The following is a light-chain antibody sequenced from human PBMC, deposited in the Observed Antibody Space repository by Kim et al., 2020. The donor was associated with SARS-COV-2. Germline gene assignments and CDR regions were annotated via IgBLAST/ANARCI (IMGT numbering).Light chain of an antibody. V-gene: IGLV3-1*01. CDR2: QDN. CDR3: QTWDSSTAV. CDR1: NLGDKY. J-gene: IGLJ2*01. Sequence: VAPGQTASITCSGNNLGDKYACWYQQKPGQSPLLVIHQDNKRPSGIPERFSGSNSGNTATLTISGTQAMDEADYYCQTWDSSTAVFGGGTQLTVL.